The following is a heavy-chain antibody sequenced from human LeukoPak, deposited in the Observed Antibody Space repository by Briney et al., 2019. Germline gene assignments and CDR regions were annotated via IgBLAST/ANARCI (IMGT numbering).Heavy chain of an antibody. D-gene: IGHD4-11*01. CDR1: GFTFSSYW. CDR3: ARDSRDYSTDY. Sequence: GGSLRLSCAASGFTFSSYWMHWVRQAPGKGLVWVSRINSDGSSTSYADSVKGRFTISRDNAQNTLYLQMNSLRAEDTAVYYCARDSRDYSTDYWGQGTLVTVSS. CDR2: INSDGSST. J-gene: IGHJ4*02. V-gene: IGHV3-74*01.